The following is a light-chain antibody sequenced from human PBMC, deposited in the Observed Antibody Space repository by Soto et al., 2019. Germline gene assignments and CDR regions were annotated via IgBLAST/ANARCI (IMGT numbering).Light chain of an antibody. V-gene: IGKV3-20*01. CDR2: GAS. Sequence: EIVLTQSPGTLSLSPGERATLSCRASQSVSSSYLAWFQQKPGQAPRLLIYGASSRATGIPDRFSGSGSGTDFTLTISRLEPEDFAVYYCQQYDSLPRTFGGGTKVEIK. J-gene: IGKJ4*01. CDR3: QQYDSLPRT. CDR1: QSVSSSY.